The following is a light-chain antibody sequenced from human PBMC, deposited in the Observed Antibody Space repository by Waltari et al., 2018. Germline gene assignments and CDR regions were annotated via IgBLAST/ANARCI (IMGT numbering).Light chain of an antibody. J-gene: IGLJ2*01. CDR1: SNDIGGYNY. V-gene: IGLV2-14*03. CDR2: DVS. CDR3: SSYTNIPTLL. Sequence: QSALTQPASVSGSPGQSITISCTGTSNDIGGYNYVAWYQQHPGNAPKLIIDDVSYRPSGVSNRFSGSKSGSTASLTISGLQAEDEADYYCSSYTNIPTLLFGGGTKLTVL.